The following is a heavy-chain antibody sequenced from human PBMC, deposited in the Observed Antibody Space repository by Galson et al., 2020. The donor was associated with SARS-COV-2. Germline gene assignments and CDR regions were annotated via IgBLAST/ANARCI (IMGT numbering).Heavy chain of an antibody. D-gene: IGHD3-16*01. CDR1: GGSISSSSYY. Sequence: SETLSLTCTVSGGSISSSSYYWGWIRQPTGKGLEWIGSIYYSGSTYYNPSLKSRVTISVDTSKNQFSLKLSSVTAADTAVYYCARQAAMITFGGVMPGYFDYWGQGTLVTVSS. V-gene: IGHV4-39*01. CDR3: ARQAAMITFGGVMPGYFDY. CDR2: IYYSGST. J-gene: IGHJ4*02.